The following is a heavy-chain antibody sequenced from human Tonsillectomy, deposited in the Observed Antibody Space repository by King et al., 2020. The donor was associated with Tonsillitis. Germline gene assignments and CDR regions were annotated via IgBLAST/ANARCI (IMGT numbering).Heavy chain of an antibody. D-gene: IGHD3-22*01. CDR1: GFTFSSHA. CDR2: ISYDGSNK. J-gene: IGHJ3*01. CDR3: ARGLAYFYETSGPEDAFDF. V-gene: IGHV3-30*04. Sequence: VQLVESGGGVVQTGRSLRLSCAASGFTFSSHAMHWVRQAPGKGLEWVAVISYDGSNKYYADSVKGRFTISRDNSKNTLYLQMSSLRAGDTAVYYCARGLAYFYETSGPEDAFDFWGQGTTVTVSS.